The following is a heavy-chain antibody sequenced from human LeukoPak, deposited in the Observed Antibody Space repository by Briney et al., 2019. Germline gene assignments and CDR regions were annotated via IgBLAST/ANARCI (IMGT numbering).Heavy chain of an antibody. CDR2: IYHSGMS. Sequence: PSETLSLTCTVSGYSISSGYYWGWIRQPPGKGLEWIGSIYHSGMSFYNPSLKSRVTMSVDTSKSHFSLRLNSVTAADTAVYYCARQEYRPNWFDPWGQGTLVTVSS. D-gene: IGHD6-6*01. CDR1: GYSISSGYY. CDR3: ARQEYRPNWFDP. V-gene: IGHV4-38-2*02. J-gene: IGHJ5*02.